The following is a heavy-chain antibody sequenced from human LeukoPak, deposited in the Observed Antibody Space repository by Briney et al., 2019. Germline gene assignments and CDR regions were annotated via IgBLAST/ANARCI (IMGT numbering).Heavy chain of an antibody. CDR2: ISAYNGNT. Sequence: ASVKVSCKASGYTFTSYGISWVRQAPGQGLEWMGWISAYNGNTNYAQKFQGRVTMTRDTSISTAYVELSRLRSDDTAVYYCARDRYYDSSGYHYYFDYWGQGTLVTVSS. J-gene: IGHJ4*02. CDR3: ARDRYYDSSGYHYYFDY. V-gene: IGHV1-18*01. CDR1: GYTFTSYG. D-gene: IGHD3-22*01.